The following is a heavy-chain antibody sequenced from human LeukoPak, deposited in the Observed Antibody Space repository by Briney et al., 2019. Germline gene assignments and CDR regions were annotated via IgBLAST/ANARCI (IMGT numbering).Heavy chain of an antibody. CDR2: INHSGST. J-gene: IGHJ5*02. D-gene: IGHD6-6*01. Sequence: SETLSLTCAVYGGSFSGYYWSWIRQPPGKGLEWIGEINHSGSTNYNPSLKSRVTISVDTSKNQFSLKLSSVTAADTAVYYCARQRLVRFDPWGQGTLVTVSS. CDR1: GGSFSGYY. V-gene: IGHV4-34*01. CDR3: ARQRLVRFDP.